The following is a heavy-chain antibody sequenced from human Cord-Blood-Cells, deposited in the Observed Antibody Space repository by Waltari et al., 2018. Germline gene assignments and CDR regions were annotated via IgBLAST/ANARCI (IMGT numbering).Heavy chain of an antibody. D-gene: IGHD2-2*01. Sequence: QLQLQESGPGLVKPSETLSLTCTVPGGSISSSSYYWGWIRQPPGKGLEWIGSIYYSGSSYYTPSLKSRVTISVDTSKNQFSLKLSSVTAADTAVYYCARNYCSSTSCDAFDIWGQGTMVTVSS. V-gene: IGHV4-39*01. CDR3: ARNYCSSTSCDAFDI. CDR2: IYYSGSS. J-gene: IGHJ3*02. CDR1: GGSISSSSYY.